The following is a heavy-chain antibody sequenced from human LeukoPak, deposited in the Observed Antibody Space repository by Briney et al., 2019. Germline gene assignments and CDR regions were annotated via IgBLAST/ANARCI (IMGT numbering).Heavy chain of an antibody. J-gene: IGHJ4*02. CDR2: ISSGGTTI. CDR3: ARESSGWNENY. Sequence: GGSLRLSCAASGFTFSSHSMNWVRQAPGKGLEWVSYISSGGTTIYYADSVKGRFTISRDNAKNSLYLQMNSLGAEDTAVYYCARESSGWNENYWGQGTLVTVSS. D-gene: IGHD1-1*01. CDR1: GFTFSSHS. V-gene: IGHV3-48*01.